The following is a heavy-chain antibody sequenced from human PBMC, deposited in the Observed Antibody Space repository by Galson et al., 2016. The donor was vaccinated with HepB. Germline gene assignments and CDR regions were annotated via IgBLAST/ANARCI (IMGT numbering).Heavy chain of an antibody. CDR2: LYYSGNI. Sequence: SETLSLTCNVSGDSISSSNSFWGWIRQAPGKGLEWIGNLYYSGNIYYKPSLKSRVNIEIDASKNQFSLKVHSVTAADTAVYFCARGGYSSGSFDNWGQGTLVAVSS. V-gene: IGHV4-39*07. CDR1: GDSISSSNSF. D-gene: IGHD3-10*01. CDR3: ARGGYSSGSFDN. J-gene: IGHJ4*02.